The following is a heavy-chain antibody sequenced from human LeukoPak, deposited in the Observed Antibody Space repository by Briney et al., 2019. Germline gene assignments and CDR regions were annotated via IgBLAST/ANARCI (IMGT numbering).Heavy chain of an antibody. D-gene: IGHD3-10*01. CDR3: ARVGGH. V-gene: IGHV3-53*01. J-gene: IGHJ4*02. CDR2: IYSGGST. CDR1: AFTFSSYG. Sequence: GRSLRLSCAASAFTFSSYGMHWVRQAPGKGLESVSVIYSGGSTYYADSVRGRFTISRDNSKNTLYLQMNSLRVEDTAVYYCARVGGHWGQGTLVTVSS.